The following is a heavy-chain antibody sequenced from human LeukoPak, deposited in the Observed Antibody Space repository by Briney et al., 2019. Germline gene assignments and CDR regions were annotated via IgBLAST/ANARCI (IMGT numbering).Heavy chain of an antibody. Sequence: SETLSLTCTVSGGSINTYYWSWIRQPPGKGLEWIGYLYNSGTTNYNPSLKSRVTISVDTSKNQFSLKLSSVTAADTAVYYCARMGVAGTRDFDYWGQGTLVTVSS. CDR2: LYNSGTT. CDR1: GGSINTYY. J-gene: IGHJ4*02. V-gene: IGHV4-59*12. CDR3: ARMGVAGTRDFDY. D-gene: IGHD6-19*01.